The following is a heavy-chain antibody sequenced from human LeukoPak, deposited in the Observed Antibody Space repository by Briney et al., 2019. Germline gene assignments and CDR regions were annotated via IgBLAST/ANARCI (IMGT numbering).Heavy chain of an antibody. CDR2: IHYSGST. J-gene: IGHJ4*02. V-gene: IGHV4-61*03. D-gene: IGHD2-8*01. CDR3: TSLLATWYIAY. Sequence: SETLSLTCTVSGASVSSGGYYWCWIRQPPGKGLEWIGYIHYSGSTNYNPSLKSRVTVSVDTSKNHFSLKLSSVTAADTAVYYCTSLLATWYIAYWGQGTLVTVSS. CDR1: GASVSSGGYY.